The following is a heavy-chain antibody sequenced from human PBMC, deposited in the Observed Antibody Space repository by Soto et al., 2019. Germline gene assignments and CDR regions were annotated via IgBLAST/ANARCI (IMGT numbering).Heavy chain of an antibody. CDR3: ARHFHGDLNHPYFDY. CDR2: IYYSGST. V-gene: IGHV4-39*01. CDR1: GGSISSSSYY. J-gene: IGHJ4*02. D-gene: IGHD4-17*01. Sequence: SETLYLTCTVSGGSISSSSYYWGWIRQPPGKGLEWIGSIYYSGSTYYNPSLKSRVTISVDTSKNQFSLKLSSVTAADTAVYYCARHFHGDLNHPYFDYWGQGTLVTVSS.